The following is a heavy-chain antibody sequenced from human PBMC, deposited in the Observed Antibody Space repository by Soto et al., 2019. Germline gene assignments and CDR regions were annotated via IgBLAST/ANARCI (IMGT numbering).Heavy chain of an antibody. Sequence: EVQLLESGGGLVQPGGSLRLSCAASGFTFSSYAMSWVRQAPGKGLEWVSAISGSGGSTYYADSVKGRFTISRDNPKNTLYLQMNSLRAEDTAVYYCAKARNNGQWLVDGGFDYWGQGTLVTVSS. D-gene: IGHD6-19*01. J-gene: IGHJ4*02. CDR2: ISGSGGST. V-gene: IGHV3-23*01. CDR1: GFTFSSYA. CDR3: AKARNNGQWLVDGGFDY.